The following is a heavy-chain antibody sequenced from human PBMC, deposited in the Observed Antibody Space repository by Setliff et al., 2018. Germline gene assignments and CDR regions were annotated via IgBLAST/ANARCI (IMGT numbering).Heavy chain of an antibody. CDR2: VDPEDGET. J-gene: IGHJ4*02. V-gene: IGHV1-69-2*01. CDR1: GYTFTSYG. D-gene: IGHD5-18*01. Sequence: ASVKVSCKASGYTFTSYGISWVRQAPGQGLEWMGLVDPEDGETIYAEKFQGRVTITADTSTDTAYMELSSLRSEDTAVYYCATDQTGYSYGYDYWGQGTLVTVSS. CDR3: ATDQTGYSYGYDY.